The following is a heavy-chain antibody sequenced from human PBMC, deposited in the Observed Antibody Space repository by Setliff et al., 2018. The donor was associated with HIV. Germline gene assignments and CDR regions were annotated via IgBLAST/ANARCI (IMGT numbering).Heavy chain of an antibody. CDR2: IIPIFGTA. D-gene: IGHD1-26*01. CDR3: ARRVGANDAFDI. J-gene: IGHJ3*02. Sequence: SVKVSCKASGGTFSSYAISWVRQAPGQGLEWMGGIIPIFGTANYAQKFQGRVTITADESTSTAYMELSSLRSEDTAVYYCARRVGANDAFDIWGQGTMVTVSS. CDR1: GGTFSSYA. V-gene: IGHV1-69*13.